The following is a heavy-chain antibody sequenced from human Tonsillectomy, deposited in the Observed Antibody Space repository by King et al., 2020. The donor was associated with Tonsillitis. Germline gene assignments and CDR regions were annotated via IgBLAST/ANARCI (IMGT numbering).Heavy chain of an antibody. Sequence: VQLQESGPGLVKPSETLSLTCTVSAGSISSSYWSWIRQPPGKGLEWIGFVHYIGTPTNNPPLKILVTISLNTSKTQFSLRLSSVTAADSAVYYCAREDSSGLRGIDYWGLGTLVTVSS. CDR3: AREDSSGLRGIDY. CDR1: AGSISSSY. J-gene: IGHJ4*02. CDR2: VHYIGTP. D-gene: IGHD3-22*01. V-gene: IGHV4-59*01.